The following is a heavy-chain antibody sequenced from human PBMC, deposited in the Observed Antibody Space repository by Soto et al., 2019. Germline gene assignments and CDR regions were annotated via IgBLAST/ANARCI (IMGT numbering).Heavy chain of an antibody. Sequence: EVQLVQSGGGLVQPGGSLRLSCAASGFSVSSKYMCWVRQAPGKGLEWVSVIYSDRNTYYADSVKGRFTISRDDSKNTLYFQMNSLRVEDTAVYYCARDDPAATGPFDYWGQGTLVPVSS. CDR1: GFSVSSKY. D-gene: IGHD2-2*01. J-gene: IGHJ4*02. CDR3: ARDDPAATGPFDY. V-gene: IGHV3-66*01. CDR2: IYSDRNT.